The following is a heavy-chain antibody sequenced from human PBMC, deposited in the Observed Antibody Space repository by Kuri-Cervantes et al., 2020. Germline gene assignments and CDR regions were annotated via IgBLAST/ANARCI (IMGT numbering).Heavy chain of an antibody. CDR1: GYSFTSYW. J-gene: IGHJ3*02. Sequence: GGSLRLSCKGSGYSFTSYWIGWVRQMPGKGLEWMGIIYPGDSDTRYSPSFLGQVTMSVDKSISAAYLQWSSLKSSDTAMYYCARTPSSGWYRDDAFDIWGQGTMVTGSS. CDR2: IYPGDSDT. D-gene: IGHD6-19*01. V-gene: IGHV5-51*01. CDR3: ARTPSSGWYRDDAFDI.